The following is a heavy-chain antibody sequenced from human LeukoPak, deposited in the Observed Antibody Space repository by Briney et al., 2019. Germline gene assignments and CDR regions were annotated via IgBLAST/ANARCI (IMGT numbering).Heavy chain of an antibody. CDR2: MNPNSGNT. CDR1: GYTFTSYD. CDR3: ARKGSSSWFSYYYYYMDV. D-gene: IGHD6-13*01. Sequence: WASVKVSCKASGYTFTSYDINWVRQATGQGLEWMGWMNPNSGNTGYAQKFQGRVTITRNTSISAAYMELSSLRSEDTAVYYSARKGSSSWFSYYYYYMDVWGKGTTVTVSS. J-gene: IGHJ6*03. V-gene: IGHV1-8*02.